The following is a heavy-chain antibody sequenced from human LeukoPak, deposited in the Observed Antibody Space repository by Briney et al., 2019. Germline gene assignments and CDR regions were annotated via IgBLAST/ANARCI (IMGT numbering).Heavy chain of an antibody. D-gene: IGHD2-2*01. CDR3: ARVGASCSSTSCYPLLPYYYYMDV. CDR1: GYTLTSYD. V-gene: IGHV1-8*01. CDR2: MNPNSGNT. J-gene: IGHJ6*03. Sequence: ASVKVSCKASGYTLTSYDINWVRQATGQGLEWMGWMNPNSGNTGYAQKFQGRVTMTRNTSISTAYMELSSLRSEDTAVYYCARVGASCSSTSCYPLLPYYYYMDVWGKGTTVTVSS.